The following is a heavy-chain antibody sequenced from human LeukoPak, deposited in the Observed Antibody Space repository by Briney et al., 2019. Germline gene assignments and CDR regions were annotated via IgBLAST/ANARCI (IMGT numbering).Heavy chain of an antibody. Sequence: GGSLRVSCAASGFTFSGYGMHWVRQAPDKGLEWVAVIWYDGNNKYYADSVKGRFTISRDNSKNTLYLQMNSLRVEDTAVYYCAKDWGYTTMVSYYFDYWGQGALVTVSS. CDR3: AKDWGYTTMVSYYFDY. J-gene: IGHJ4*02. D-gene: IGHD5-18*01. CDR1: GFTFSGYG. V-gene: IGHV3-33*06. CDR2: IWYDGNNK.